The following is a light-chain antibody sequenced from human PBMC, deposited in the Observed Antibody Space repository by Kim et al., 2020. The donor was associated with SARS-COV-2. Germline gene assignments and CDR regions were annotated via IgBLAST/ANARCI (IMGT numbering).Light chain of an antibody. V-gene: IGKV4-1*01. CDR2: WAS. Sequence: ATRKRKYRKSVLYRSNNKNNLDWYKKKQGQTPKMIIYWASNGESGVEDRVSGSGSGTDFTINISSLQAEDGAVYKCKQYYSTPSTFGQGTRLEIK. J-gene: IGKJ5*01. CDR1: KSVLYRSNNKNN. CDR3: KQYYSTPST.